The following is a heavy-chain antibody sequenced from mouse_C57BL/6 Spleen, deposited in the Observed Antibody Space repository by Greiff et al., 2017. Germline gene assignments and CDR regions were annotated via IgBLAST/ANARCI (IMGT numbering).Heavy chain of an antibody. Sequence: QVQLQQPGAELVRPGSSVKLSCKASGYTFTSYWMDWVKQRPGQGLEWIGNIYPSDSETHYNQKFKDKATLTVDKSSSTAYMQLSSLTSEDSAVYYCARSLTTVVVKGDYWGQGTTRTVSS. CDR2: IYPSDSET. V-gene: IGHV1-61*01. D-gene: IGHD1-1*01. CDR1: GYTFTSYW. J-gene: IGHJ2*01. CDR3: ARSLTTVVVKGDY.